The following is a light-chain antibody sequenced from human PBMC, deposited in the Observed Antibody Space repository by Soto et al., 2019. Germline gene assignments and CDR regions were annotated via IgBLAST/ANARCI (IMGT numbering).Light chain of an antibody. CDR1: QRVGTN. J-gene: IGKJ1*01. Sequence: EVVMTQFPATLPASPGERVTLSCRASQRVGTNFAWSQQKPGQPPRLIMYAASSRATGVPDRFSGSGSGTEFTLTISSLQSDDFAVYYCQQYSAWPPWTFGPGTKVEVK. V-gene: IGKV3-15*01. CDR2: AAS. CDR3: QQYSAWPPWT.